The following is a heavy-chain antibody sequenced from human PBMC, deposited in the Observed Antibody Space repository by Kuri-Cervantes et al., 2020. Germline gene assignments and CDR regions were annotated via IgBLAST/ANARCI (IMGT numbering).Heavy chain of an antibody. Sequence: GGSLRLSCAASGFTFSSYGMHWVRQAPGKGLEWVAVISYDGSNKYYADSVKGRFTISRDNSKNTLYLQMNSPRAEDTAVYYCAKGEGSGHSSGYYFDYWGLGTLVTVSS. D-gene: IGHD6-19*01. CDR1: GFTFSSYG. CDR2: ISYDGSNK. J-gene: IGHJ4*02. CDR3: AKGEGSGHSSGYYFDY. V-gene: IGHV3-30*18.